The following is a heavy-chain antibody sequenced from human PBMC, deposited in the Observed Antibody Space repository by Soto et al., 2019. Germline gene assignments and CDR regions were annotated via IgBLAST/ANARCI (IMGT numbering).Heavy chain of an antibody. V-gene: IGHV4-31*03. CDR3: ARYDSRTLYYGMDV. Sequence: SETLSLTCTVSGGSISSGGYYWSWIRQHPGKGLEWIGYIYYSGSTYYNPSLKGRVTISVDTSKNQFSLKLSSVIAADTAVYYCARYDSRTLYYGMDVWGQGTTVTVSS. D-gene: IGHD3-22*01. CDR2: IYYSGST. CDR1: GGSISSGGYY. J-gene: IGHJ6*02.